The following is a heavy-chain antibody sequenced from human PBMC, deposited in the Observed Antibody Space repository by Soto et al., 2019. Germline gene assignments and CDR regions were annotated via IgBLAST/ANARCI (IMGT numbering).Heavy chain of an antibody. D-gene: IGHD2-8*01. Sequence: QVQLVESGGGSVKPGGSLRLSCAASGFTFSDYYMAWIRQTPGKGLEWVSYVSSRSITTNYADSVKGRFSISRDDARNSLYLQMNSLPAEDTAVYYFVRDNGGTFDSWGQGTLVTVSS. CDR1: GFTFSDYY. CDR2: VSSRSITT. J-gene: IGHJ4*02. V-gene: IGHV3-11*05. CDR3: VRDNGGTFDS.